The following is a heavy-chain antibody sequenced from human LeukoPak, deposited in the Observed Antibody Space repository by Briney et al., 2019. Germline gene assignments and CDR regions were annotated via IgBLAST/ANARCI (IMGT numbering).Heavy chain of an antibody. D-gene: IGHD2-21*02. Sequence: PSETLSLTCTVSGGSISSYYWSWIRQPPGKGLEWIGYIYYSGSTNYNPSLKSRVTISVDTSKNQFSLKLSSVTAADTAVYYCARAPSYCGGDCYPNRFDPWGQGTLVTVSS. V-gene: IGHV4-59*01. CDR3: ARAPSYCGGDCYPNRFDP. CDR1: GGSISSYY. CDR2: IYYSGST. J-gene: IGHJ5*02.